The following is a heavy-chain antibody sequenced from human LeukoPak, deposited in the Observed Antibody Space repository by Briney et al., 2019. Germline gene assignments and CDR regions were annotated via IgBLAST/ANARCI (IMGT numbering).Heavy chain of an antibody. Sequence: GGSLRLSCAASGFTFSTYAMSWVRQAPGKGLEWVSAISGSGGSTYDADSGTGRFTISRDISKNTLHLQMGSLRPEDMAVYYCARVASGRACASWGQGILVTVSS. J-gene: IGHJ1*01. CDR1: GFTFSTYA. CDR2: ISGSGGST. V-gene: IGHV3-23*01. CDR3: ARVASGRACAS.